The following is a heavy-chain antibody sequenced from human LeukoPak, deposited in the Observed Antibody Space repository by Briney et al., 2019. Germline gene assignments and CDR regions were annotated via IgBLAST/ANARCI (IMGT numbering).Heavy chain of an antibody. CDR1: GYSLTALS. J-gene: IGHJ4*02. V-gene: IGHV1-24*01. Sequence: ASVKVSCKVSGYSLTALSMHWVRQAPGKGLEWMGGFDPEVGKTMYAEKLDGRLTVTDDTSADTAYMQLSSLRLEDTAVYYCATDMVGYCGDVACYSEAYWGQGTLVTVSS. D-gene: IGHD2-21*01. CDR2: FDPEVGKT. CDR3: ATDMVGYCGDVACYSEAY.